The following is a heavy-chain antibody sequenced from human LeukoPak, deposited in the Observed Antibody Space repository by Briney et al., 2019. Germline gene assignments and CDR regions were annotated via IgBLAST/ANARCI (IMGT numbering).Heavy chain of an antibody. CDR1: GFTFNNYG. CDR2: ISGSGGST. J-gene: IGHJ4*02. Sequence: GGTLRLSCAASGFTFNNYGMSWVRQAPGKGLEWVSGISGSGGSTYYADSVKGRFTISRDNSKNTLFLQMNSLRAEDMAVYYCARDGGGGYDYWGQGTLVTVSS. V-gene: IGHV3-23*01. CDR3: ARDGGGGYDY. D-gene: IGHD5-24*01.